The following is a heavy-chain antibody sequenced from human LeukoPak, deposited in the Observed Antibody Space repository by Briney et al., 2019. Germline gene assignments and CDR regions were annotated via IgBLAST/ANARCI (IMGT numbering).Heavy chain of an antibody. CDR2: ISSSSTI. Sequence: GGSLRLSCAPSGFTFSSYSMNWVRQAPGKGLEWVSYISSSSTIYYADSVKGRFTISRDNAKNSLYLQMNSLRAEDTAVYYCAGGPSSSWYYWGQGTLVTVSS. V-gene: IGHV3-48*01. CDR1: GFTFSSYS. D-gene: IGHD6-13*01. J-gene: IGHJ4*02. CDR3: AGGPSSSWYY.